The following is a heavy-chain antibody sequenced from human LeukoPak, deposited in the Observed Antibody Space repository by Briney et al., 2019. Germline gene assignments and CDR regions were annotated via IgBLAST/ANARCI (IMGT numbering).Heavy chain of an antibody. CDR2: ISGSGGST. Sequence: GGSLRLSCAASGFTFSSYAMSRVRQAPGKGLEWVSAISGSGGSTYYADSVKGRFTISRDNSKNTLYLQMNSLRAEDTAVYYCAKDLDLLWFGELLSPDAFDIWGQGTMVTVSS. CDR1: GFTFSSYA. CDR3: AKDLDLLWFGELLSPDAFDI. D-gene: IGHD3-10*01. V-gene: IGHV3-23*01. J-gene: IGHJ3*02.